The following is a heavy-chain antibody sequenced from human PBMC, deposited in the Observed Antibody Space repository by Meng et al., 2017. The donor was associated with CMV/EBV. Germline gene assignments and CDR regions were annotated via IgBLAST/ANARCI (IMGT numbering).Heavy chain of an antibody. CDR2: IIPVFETA. Sequence: QVALVQSAAEVKNPGSAVKVYLKSSGGTFRTFAISRVRQAPGEGLEWMGGIIPVFETANDAERFQDRVTITADDSTTTAYMELSSLRADDTALYFCARGGDSWYSDYWGQGTLVTVSS. V-gene: IGHV1-69*12. D-gene: IGHD1-26*01. CDR3: ARGGDSWYSDY. CDR1: GGTFRTFA. J-gene: IGHJ4*02.